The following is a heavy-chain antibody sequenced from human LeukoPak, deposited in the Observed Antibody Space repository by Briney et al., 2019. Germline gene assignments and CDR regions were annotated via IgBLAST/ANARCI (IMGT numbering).Heavy chain of an antibody. D-gene: IGHD1-1*01. CDR1: GGSISSGNYY. J-gene: IGHJ4*02. Sequence: PSQTLSLTCTVSGGSISSGNYYWSWIRQPPGKGLECIGYIYYTGSAYYNPSLKSRLTISVDTSKNQFSLELSSVTAADTAVYYCAREGYVATTATGGYYFDYWGQGALVTVSS. CDR2: IYYTGSA. CDR3: AREGYVATTATGGYYFDY. V-gene: IGHV4-30-4*01.